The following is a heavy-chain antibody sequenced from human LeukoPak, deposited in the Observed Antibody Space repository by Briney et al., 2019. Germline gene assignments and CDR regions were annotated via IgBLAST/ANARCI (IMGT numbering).Heavy chain of an antibody. CDR1: GYTSTGYY. Sequence: ASVKVSCKASGYTSTGYYMHWVRQAPGQGLEWMGWINPNSGGTNYAQKFQGRVTMTRDTSISTAYMELSRLRSDDTAVYYCAREGYSGSYSSYWGQGTLVTVSS. CDR3: AREGYSGSYSSY. J-gene: IGHJ4*02. CDR2: INPNSGGT. V-gene: IGHV1-2*02. D-gene: IGHD1-26*01.